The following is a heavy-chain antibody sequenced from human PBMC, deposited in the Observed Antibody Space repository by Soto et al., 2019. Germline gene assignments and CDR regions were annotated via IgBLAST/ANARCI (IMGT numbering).Heavy chain of an antibody. J-gene: IGHJ3*02. CDR1: GGAFSSYA. CDR3: ARPRVAGDGGHGAFDI. Sequence: SVKVSCKASGGAFSSYAISWVRQAPGQGLEWMGGIIPIFGTANYAQKFQGRVTITADESTSTAYMELSSLRSEDTAMYYCARPRVAGDGGHGAFDIWGQGTMVTVSS. CDR2: IIPIFGTA. D-gene: IGHD6-19*01. V-gene: IGHV1-69*13.